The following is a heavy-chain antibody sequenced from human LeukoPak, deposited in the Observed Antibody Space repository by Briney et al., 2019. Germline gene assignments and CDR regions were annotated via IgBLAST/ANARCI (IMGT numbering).Heavy chain of an antibody. J-gene: IGHJ5*02. V-gene: IGHV3-23*01. Sequence: SGGSLRLSCAASGFSFSSYAMSWVRQAPGKGLEWVSAISGSGGTTYYADSVKGRFTISRDNSKNTLYLQMNSLRAEDTAVYYCAKDRAEVSGVPAAAVDPWGQGTLVTVSS. D-gene: IGHD2-2*01. CDR1: GFSFSSYA. CDR3: AKDRAEVSGVPAAAVDP. CDR2: ISGSGGTT.